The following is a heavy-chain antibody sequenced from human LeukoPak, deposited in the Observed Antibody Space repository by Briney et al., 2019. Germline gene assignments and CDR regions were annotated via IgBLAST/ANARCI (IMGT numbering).Heavy chain of an antibody. Sequence: GASVKVSCKAAGYIFTSYGISWVRQAPGQGLEWVGGISAYNGNRNYAQTLQGRVTITTHTSKSTAYMELRGLSSADTAVYYCARERLEGNWFDPWGQGTLVTVSS. CDR2: ISAYNGNR. V-gene: IGHV1-18*01. J-gene: IGHJ5*02. CDR3: ARERLEGNWFDP. CDR1: GYIFTSYG. D-gene: IGHD6-19*01.